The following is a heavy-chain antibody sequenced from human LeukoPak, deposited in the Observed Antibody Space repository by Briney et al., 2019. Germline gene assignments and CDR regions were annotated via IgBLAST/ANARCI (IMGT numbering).Heavy chain of an antibody. D-gene: IGHD3-22*01. Sequence: ASVRVSCKASGYTFTSYYMHWVRHAPGQGLEWMGVINPYGRLTSYTQKFQGRVTMTRDTSTSTVYMELRSLRSEDRAVYYCGRVSYYESSGYLYAFDIGGEGTLVIASS. CDR3: GRVSYYESSGYLYAFDI. V-gene: IGHV1-46*01. CDR2: INPYGRLT. CDR1: GYTFTSYY. J-gene: IGHJ3*02.